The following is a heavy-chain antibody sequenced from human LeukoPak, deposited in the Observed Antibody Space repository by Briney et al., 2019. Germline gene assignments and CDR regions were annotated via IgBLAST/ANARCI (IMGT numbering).Heavy chain of an antibody. CDR3: AREAPYLLGASPFDY. CDR2: IYYSGST. D-gene: IGHD1-26*01. V-gene: IGHV4-39*07. J-gene: IGHJ4*02. CDR1: GGSISSSSYY. Sequence: SETLSLTCTVSGGSISSSSYYWGWIRQPPGKGLEWIGSIYYSGSTYYNPSLKSRVTISVDTSKNQFSLKLSSVTAADTAVYYCAREAPYLLGASPFDYWGQGTLVTVSS.